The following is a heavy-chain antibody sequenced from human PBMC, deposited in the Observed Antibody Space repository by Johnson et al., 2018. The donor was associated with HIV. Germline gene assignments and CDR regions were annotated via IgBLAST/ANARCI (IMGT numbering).Heavy chain of an antibody. CDR1: GFTFDDYA. J-gene: IGHJ3*02. Sequence: VQLMESGGGLVQPGRSLRLSCAASGFTFDDYAMHWVRQAPGKGLEWVSGISWNSGSIGYADSVKGRFTISRDNAKNSLYPQMNSLRAEDTALYYCEKDPSLGNAFDIWGQGKMVTFSS. CDR2: ISWNSGSI. V-gene: IGHV3-9*01. D-gene: IGHD2-2*01. CDR3: EKDPSLGNAFDI.